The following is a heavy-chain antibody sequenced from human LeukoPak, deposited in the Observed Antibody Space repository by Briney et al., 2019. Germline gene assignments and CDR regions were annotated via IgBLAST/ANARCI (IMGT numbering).Heavy chain of an antibody. CDR3: ARQRDDRSGYYFFGY. Sequence: ASVKVSCKVSGYTLTELSMHWVRQAPGKGLEWMGGFDPEDGETIYAQKFQGRVTMTRDTATSTVYMELSSLRSEDTALYYCARQRDDRSGYYFFGYWGQGTLVTVSS. J-gene: IGHJ4*02. CDR2: FDPEDGET. CDR1: GYTLTELS. V-gene: IGHV1-24*01. D-gene: IGHD3-22*01.